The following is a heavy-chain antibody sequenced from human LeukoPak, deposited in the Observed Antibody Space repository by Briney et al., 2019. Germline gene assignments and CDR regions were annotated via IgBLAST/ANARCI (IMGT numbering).Heavy chain of an antibody. V-gene: IGHV3-11*01. CDR1: GFTFSDHY. J-gene: IGHJ4*02. Sequence: GGSLRLSCAVSGFTFSDHYMTWIRQASGKGLEYISYLSNRGSDIFYADSVRGRFTISRDNAKNSLYLQMNSLRAEDTAVYYCARDGSSGSYYIDYWGQGTLVTVSS. CDR2: LSNRGSDI. D-gene: IGHD3-10*01. CDR3: ARDGSSGSYYIDY.